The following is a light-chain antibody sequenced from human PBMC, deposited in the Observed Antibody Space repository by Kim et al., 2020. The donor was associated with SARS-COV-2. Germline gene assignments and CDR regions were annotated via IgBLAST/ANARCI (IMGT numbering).Light chain of an antibody. V-gene: IGKV3-15*01. Sequence: SPGQSATLSCRASQSVSNNLAWYQQKPGQAPRLLIYRASTRATGIPARFSGSGSGTEFTLTISSLQSEDFAFYYCQQFHNWPPITFGQGTRLEIK. CDR3: QQFHNWPPIT. CDR2: RAS. CDR1: QSVSNN. J-gene: IGKJ5*01.